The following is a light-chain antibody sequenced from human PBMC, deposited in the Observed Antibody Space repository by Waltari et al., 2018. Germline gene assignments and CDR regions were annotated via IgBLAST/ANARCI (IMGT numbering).Light chain of an antibody. CDR2: DVS. J-gene: IGLJ1*01. V-gene: IGLV2-14*01. CDR1: SSDVGGYNY. Sequence: QSALTQPASVSGSPGQSITISCTGTSSDVGGYNYVSWYQQHPGKAPKLMIYDVSKRPSGVSNRFSGSKSGNTASLTISGLQAEDEADYYCSSYTISRSNLVFGTGTKVTVL. CDR3: SSYTISRSNLV.